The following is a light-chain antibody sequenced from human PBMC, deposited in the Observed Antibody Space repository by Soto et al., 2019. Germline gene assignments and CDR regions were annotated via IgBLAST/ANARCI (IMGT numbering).Light chain of an antibody. J-gene: IGLJ1*01. CDR3: SSYTYSSTLYV. CDR1: SSDVGGYSY. V-gene: IGLV2-14*01. Sequence: QSALTQPASVSGSPGQSITISRTGTSSDVGGYSYVSWYQQHPGKAPKLMIYDVNNRPSGVSNRFSGSKSGNTASLTISGLQAEDEADYYCSSYTYSSTLYVCGTGTKLAVL. CDR2: DVN.